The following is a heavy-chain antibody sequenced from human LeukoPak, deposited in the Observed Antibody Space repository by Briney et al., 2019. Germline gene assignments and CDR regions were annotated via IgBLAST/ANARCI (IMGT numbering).Heavy chain of an antibody. CDR3: AREISTYCSSTSCYSWFDP. J-gene: IGHJ5*02. CDR1: GFTFSSYA. D-gene: IGHD2-2*02. Sequence: GGSLRLSCAASGFTFSSYAMSWVRQAPGKGLEWVANIKQDGSEKYYVDSVKGRFTISRDNAKNSLYLQMNSLRAEDTAVYYCAREISTYCSSTSCYSWFDPWGQGTLVTVSS. V-gene: IGHV3-7*01. CDR2: IKQDGSEK.